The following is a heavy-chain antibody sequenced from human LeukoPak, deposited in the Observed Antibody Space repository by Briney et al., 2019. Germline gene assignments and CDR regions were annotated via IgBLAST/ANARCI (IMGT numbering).Heavy chain of an antibody. Sequence: PGGSLRLSCASSGFTFTNYAMGWVRQAPGKGLEWLSGITGGGHTTFYAESVKGRFTISRDNSKSTLYLQMHSLRAEDTAVYYCAKDRSNYYDSSGYYSDAFDIWGQGTMVTVSS. D-gene: IGHD3-22*01. CDR1: GFTFTNYA. CDR2: ITGGGHTT. J-gene: IGHJ3*02. V-gene: IGHV3-23*01. CDR3: AKDRSNYYDSSGYYSDAFDI.